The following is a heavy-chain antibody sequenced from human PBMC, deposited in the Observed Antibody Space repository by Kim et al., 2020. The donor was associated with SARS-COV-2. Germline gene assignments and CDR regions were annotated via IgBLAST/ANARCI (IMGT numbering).Heavy chain of an antibody. J-gene: IGHJ3*02. CDR1: GFTFSSYW. D-gene: IGHD3-10*01. CDR3: ASIGSRGAFVI. V-gene: IGHV3-74*01. CDR2: INSDGSST. Sequence: GGSLRLSCAASGFTFSSYWMHWVRQAPGKGLVWVSRINSDGSSTSYADSVKGRFTISRDNAKNTLYLQMNSLRAEDTAVYYCASIGSRGAFVIWGQGTMVAVSS.